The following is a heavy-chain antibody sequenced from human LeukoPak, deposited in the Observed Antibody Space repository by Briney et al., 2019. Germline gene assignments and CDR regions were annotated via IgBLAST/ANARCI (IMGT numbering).Heavy chain of an antibody. D-gene: IGHD2-2*01. CDR1: GYTFTNYY. CDR3: ARSTHRDSDAFDI. Sequence: ASVKVSCKASGYTFTNYYMHWVRQAPGQGLEWMGIINPSSGSTSYAQKFQGRVTMTRDTSTSTVYLELSRLRSEDTAVYFCARSTHRDSDAFDIWGQGTMVTVSS. CDR2: INPSSGST. J-gene: IGHJ3*02. V-gene: IGHV1-46*01.